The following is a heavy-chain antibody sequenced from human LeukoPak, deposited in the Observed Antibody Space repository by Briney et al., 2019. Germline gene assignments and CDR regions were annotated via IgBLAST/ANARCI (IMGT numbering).Heavy chain of an antibody. CDR2: ISGSGGST. Sequence: GGSLRLSCAASGFTFSSYAMSWVRQAPGKGLEWVSAISGSGGSTYYADSVKGRFTISRDNSKNTLYLQMNSLRAEGTAVYYCAKGRLLWFGELIDYWGQGTLVTVSS. CDR3: AKGRLLWFGELIDY. CDR1: GFTFSSYA. J-gene: IGHJ4*02. V-gene: IGHV3-23*01. D-gene: IGHD3-10*01.